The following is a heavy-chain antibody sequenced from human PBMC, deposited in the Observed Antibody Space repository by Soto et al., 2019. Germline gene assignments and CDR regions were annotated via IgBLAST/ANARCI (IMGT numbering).Heavy chain of an antibody. J-gene: IGHJ4*02. D-gene: IGHD3-22*01. Sequence: QVQLVQSGAEVKKTGASVKVSCEAPGHYFSGYYMYWVRQAPGHGLEWMGWINLNSGGTNYAQKFQGRVTMTRDTPSPPGTMDLGGLQPANPAVYSWARPPPYYGISGYLEVWGLGTLVTVSS. CDR1: GHYFSGYY. CDR2: INLNSGGT. V-gene: IGHV1-2*02. CDR3: ARPPPYYGISGYLEV.